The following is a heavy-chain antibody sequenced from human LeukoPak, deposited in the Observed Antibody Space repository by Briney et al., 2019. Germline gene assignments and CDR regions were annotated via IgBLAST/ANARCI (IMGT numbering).Heavy chain of an antibody. CDR1: GGSISSYY. D-gene: IGHD3-3*01. CDR3: ARVTYDFWSGYRAFDY. V-gene: IGHV4-59*08. CDR2: IYYSGST. Sequence: SETLSLTCTVSGGSISSYYWSWIRQPPGKGLEWIGYIYYSGSTNYNPSLKSRVTISVDTSKNQFSLKLSSVTAADTAVYYCARVTYDFWSGYRAFDYWGQGTLVTVSS. J-gene: IGHJ4*02.